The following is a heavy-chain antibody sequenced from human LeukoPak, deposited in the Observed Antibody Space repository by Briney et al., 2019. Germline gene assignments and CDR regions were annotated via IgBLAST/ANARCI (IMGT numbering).Heavy chain of an antibody. CDR1: GGSISSYY. V-gene: IGHV4-59*12. J-gene: IGHJ5*02. CDR3: AREARKGSWFDP. D-gene: IGHD1-26*01. Sequence: SETLSLTCTVSGGSISSYYWSWIRQPPGKGLEWIGYIYYSGSTNYNPSLKSRVTISVDTSKNQFSLKLSSVTAADTAVYYCAREARKGSWFDPWGQGTLVTVSS. CDR2: IYYSGST.